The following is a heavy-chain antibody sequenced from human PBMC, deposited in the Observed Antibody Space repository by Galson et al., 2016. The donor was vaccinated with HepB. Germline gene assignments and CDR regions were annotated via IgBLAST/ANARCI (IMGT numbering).Heavy chain of an antibody. CDR3: ARDRGGGAPKLVIFDY. D-gene: IGHD3-16*01. CDR2: ISYSSSYM. Sequence: SLRLSCAASGFSVSSNYIIWVRQAPGKGLEWVSSISYSSSYMPYADAVKGRFTISRDNAKNSLYLQMNSLGAEDTAVYFCARDRGGGAPKLVIFDYWGKGTLVTVSS. J-gene: IGHJ4*02. V-gene: IGHV3-21*01. CDR1: GFSVSSNY.